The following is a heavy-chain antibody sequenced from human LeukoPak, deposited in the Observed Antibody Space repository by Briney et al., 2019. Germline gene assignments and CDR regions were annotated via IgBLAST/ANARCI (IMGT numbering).Heavy chain of an antibody. Sequence: PGGSLRLSCAASGFTFSNAWMSWVRQAPGKGLEWVGHIKSKTDGGTTDYAAPVKGRFTISRDDSKDTLYLQVNSLKTEDTAVYYCTTAYYYGTGWAHHWGQGTLVTVSS. D-gene: IGHD3-10*01. CDR3: TTAYYYGTGWAHH. J-gene: IGHJ5*02. V-gene: IGHV3-15*01. CDR1: GFTFSNAW. CDR2: IKSKTDGGTT.